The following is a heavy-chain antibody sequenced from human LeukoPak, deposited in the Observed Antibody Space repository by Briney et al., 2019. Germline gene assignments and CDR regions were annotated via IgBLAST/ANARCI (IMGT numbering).Heavy chain of an antibody. Sequence: SSETLSLTCTVSGGSISSYYWSWIRQPPGKGLEWIGHIYYSGNTNYNPSLKTRVTISVDTSKNQFSLKLSSVTAADTATYYCSRERNEWRDGYNLDYYYYMDVWGKGTTVTVSS. CDR3: SRERNEWRDGYNLDYYYYMDV. V-gene: IGHV4-59*01. J-gene: IGHJ6*03. CDR2: IYYSGNT. CDR1: GGSISSYY. D-gene: IGHD5-24*01.